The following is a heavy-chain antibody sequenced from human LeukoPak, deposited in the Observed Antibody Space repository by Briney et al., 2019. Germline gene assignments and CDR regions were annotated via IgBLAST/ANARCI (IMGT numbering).Heavy chain of an antibody. CDR1: GFPFSSYE. CDR3: ARVGLLGPAGARALGY. J-gene: IGHJ4*02. CDR2: ISRSCSTI. D-gene: IGHD3-22*01. V-gene: IGHV3-48*03. Sequence: GGSLTLLCAASGFPFSSYEMQWVRQAPGKGLEWVSYISRSCSTIYYADSVKGRYTISRDNAKHALYLQMHSLSAEHRAVYYWARVGLLGPAGARALGYGGQGALVTVSS.